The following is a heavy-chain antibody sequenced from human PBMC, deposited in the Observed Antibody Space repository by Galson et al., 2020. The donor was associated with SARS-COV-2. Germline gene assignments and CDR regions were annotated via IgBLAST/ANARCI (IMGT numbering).Heavy chain of an antibody. J-gene: IGHJ4*01. V-gene: IGHV4-31*03. Sequence: TLSLTCTVSGGSISSGGYYWSWIRQHPGKGLEWIGYIYYSGSTYYNPSPKSRVTISVDTSQNQFSLKLSSVTAADTAVYYCARDRNCSGGSCSYFDYWGQGTLVTFSS. D-gene: IGHD2-15*01. CDR1: GGSISSGGYY. CDR3: ARDRNCSGGSCSYFDY. CDR2: IYYSGST.